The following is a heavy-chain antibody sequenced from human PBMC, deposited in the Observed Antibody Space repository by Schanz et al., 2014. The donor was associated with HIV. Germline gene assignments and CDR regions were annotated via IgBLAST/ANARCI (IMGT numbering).Heavy chain of an antibody. CDR1: GGSVRTNY. CDR2: ISNLGSP. D-gene: IGHD2-2*01. J-gene: IGHJ5*02. Sequence: QERLQESGPGLVKPSETLSLSCAVSGGSVRTNYYSWIRQPPGKGLEWIGYISNLGSPNYNPSLXXXVTLSVDTSKNQVSLKMRSVTAADTAMYYCVRTRVVPAVTGFDFWFVPWGQGTLVSVSS. V-gene: IGHV4-59*02. CDR3: VRTRVVPAVTGFDFWFVP.